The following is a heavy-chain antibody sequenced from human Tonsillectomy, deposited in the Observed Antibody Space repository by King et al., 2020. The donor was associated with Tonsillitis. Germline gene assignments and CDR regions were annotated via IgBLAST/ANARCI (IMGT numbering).Heavy chain of an antibody. CDR1: GGSLSDYY. D-gene: IGHD3-3*01. J-gene: IGHJ4*02. CDR2: INHSGST. Sequence: QLQQWGAGLLKPSETLSLTCAVYGGSLSDYYWSWIRQPPGKGLEWIGDINHSGSTHYNPSLKSRVTISVDTSKNQFSLKLSSVTAAGTAVYYCARGKYDFWSGFPDYFDYWGRGTLVTVSS. CDR3: ARGKYDFWSGFPDYFDY. V-gene: IGHV4-34*01.